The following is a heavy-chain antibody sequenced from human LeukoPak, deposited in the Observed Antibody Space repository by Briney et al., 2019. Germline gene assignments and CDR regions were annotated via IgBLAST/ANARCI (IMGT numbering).Heavy chain of an antibody. Sequence: GASAKVSCKASGYTFTSYAMNWVRQAPGQGLEWMGRIIPILGIANYAQKFQGRVTITADKSTSTAYMELSSLRSEDTAVYYCARGGGYDTGGLVFDYWGQGTLVTVSS. J-gene: IGHJ4*02. CDR1: GYTFTSYA. CDR3: ARGGGYDTGGLVFDY. CDR2: IIPILGIA. V-gene: IGHV1-69*04. D-gene: IGHD5-12*01.